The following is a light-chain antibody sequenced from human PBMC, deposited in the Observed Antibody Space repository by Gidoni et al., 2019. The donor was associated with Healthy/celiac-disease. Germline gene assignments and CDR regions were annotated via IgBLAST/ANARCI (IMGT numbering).Light chain of an antibody. V-gene: IGKV3-11*01. CDR2: DAS. Sequence: EIVLTQSPATLSLSPGERATLSCRASQSVSSYLAWYQQKPGKAPRLLIYDASNRATGIPARFSGSGSGTDFTLTISSLEPEDFAVYYCQQSSKWLYTFGQGNKLEIK. CDR1: QSVSSY. J-gene: IGKJ2*01. CDR3: QQSSKWLYT.